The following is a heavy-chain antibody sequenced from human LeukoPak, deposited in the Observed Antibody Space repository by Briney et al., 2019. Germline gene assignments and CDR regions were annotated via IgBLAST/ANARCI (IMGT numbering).Heavy chain of an antibody. Sequence: SETLSLTCTVSGGSISSYYWSWIRQPPGKGLEWIGYIYYSGSTNYNPSLKSRVTISVDTSKNQFSLKLSSVTAAGTAVYYCATMVRGLWGQGTLVTVSS. CDR1: GGSISSYY. CDR3: ATMVRGL. J-gene: IGHJ4*02. D-gene: IGHD3-10*01. V-gene: IGHV4-59*12. CDR2: IYYSGST.